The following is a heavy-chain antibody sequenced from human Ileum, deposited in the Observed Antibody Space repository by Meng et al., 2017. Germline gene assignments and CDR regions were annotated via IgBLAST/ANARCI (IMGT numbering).Heavy chain of an antibody. CDR2: FIPILNRA. CDR3: AATTLTTGGLDN. J-gene: IGHJ4*02. CDR1: GGTFTNNV. V-gene: IGHV1-69*04. Sequence: SVKVSCKASGGTFTNNVTHWVRQAPGQGLEWMGRFIPILNRADTAQKLHGRVTFSVDTSTNTAFMELRSLTSEDTAFYYCAATTLTTGGLDNWGQGTLVTVSS. D-gene: IGHD4-11*01.